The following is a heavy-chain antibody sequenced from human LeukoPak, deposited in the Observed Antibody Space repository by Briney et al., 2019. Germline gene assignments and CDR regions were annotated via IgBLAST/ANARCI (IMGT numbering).Heavy chain of an antibody. CDR1: GGTFSSYA. J-gene: IGHJ4*02. D-gene: IGHD2-15*01. CDR3: ATYCSGGSCYSDYFDY. V-gene: IGHV1-69*04. CDR2: IIPILGIA. Sequence: ASVKVSCKASGGTFSSYAISWVRQAPGQGLEWMGRIIPILGIANYAQKFQGRVTITADNSMSTAYMEMSSLRSEATPVYYCATYCSGGSCYSDYFDYWGQGTLVTVSS.